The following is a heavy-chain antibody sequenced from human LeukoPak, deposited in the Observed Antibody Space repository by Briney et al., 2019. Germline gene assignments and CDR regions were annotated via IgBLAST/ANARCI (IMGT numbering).Heavy chain of an antibody. J-gene: IGHJ5*02. V-gene: IGHV4-34*01. D-gene: IGHD3-10*01. CDR2: INHSGST. Sequence: SETLSLTCAVYGGSFSGYYWSWIRQPPGKGLEWIGEINHSGSTNYNPSLKSRVTISVDTSKNQFSLKLSSVTAADTAVYYCARGGGMRCYYGSGSPYKTWGQGTLVTVSS. CDR3: ARGGGMRCYYGSGSPYKT. CDR1: GGSFSGYY.